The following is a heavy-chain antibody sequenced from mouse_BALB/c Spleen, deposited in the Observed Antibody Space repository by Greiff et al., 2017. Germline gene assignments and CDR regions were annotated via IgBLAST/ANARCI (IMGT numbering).Heavy chain of an antibody. CDR1: GYSITSGYY. J-gene: IGHJ1*01. CDR2: ISYDGSN. Sequence: EVKLMESGPGLVKPSQSLSLTCSVTGYSITSGYYWNWIRQFPGNKLEWMGYISYDGSNNYNPSLKNRISITRDTSKNQFFLKLNSVTTEDTATYYCARVGKNYYGSSYGYFDVWGAGTTVTVSS. V-gene: IGHV3-6*02. CDR3: ARVGKNYYGSSYGYFDV. D-gene: IGHD1-1*01.